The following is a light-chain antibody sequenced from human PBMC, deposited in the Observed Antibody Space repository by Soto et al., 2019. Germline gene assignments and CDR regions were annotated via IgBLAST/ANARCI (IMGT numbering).Light chain of an antibody. J-gene: IGKJ4*01. CDR3: QQGSNWPLT. CDR2: DAS. CDR1: QSLSSY. Sequence: EIVLTQSPATLSLSPGERVTLSCRASQSLSSYLAWFQQKPGQAPRLLIYDASNRATGIPARFSGSGSGTDFTLTISSLEPEDFAVYYCQQGSNWPLTFGGGTKVELK. V-gene: IGKV3-11*01.